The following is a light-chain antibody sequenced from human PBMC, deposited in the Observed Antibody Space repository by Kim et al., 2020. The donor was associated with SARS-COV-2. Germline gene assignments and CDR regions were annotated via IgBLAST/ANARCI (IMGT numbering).Light chain of an antibody. Sequence: LSAGERATPSCRASQSMSDYLAWYQQKPGQAPRLLIYYASNRATGIPARFSGSGSGTDFTLTISSLEPEDFAVYYCQQRTNWPLTFGGGTKVDIK. V-gene: IGKV3-11*01. CDR2: YAS. CDR3: QQRTNWPLT. J-gene: IGKJ4*01. CDR1: QSMSDY.